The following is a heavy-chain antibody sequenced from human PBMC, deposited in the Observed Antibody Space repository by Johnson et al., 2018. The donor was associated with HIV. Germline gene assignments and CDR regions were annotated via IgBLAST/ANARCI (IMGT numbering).Heavy chain of an antibody. CDR3: ARAAYYDFWSGYFDAFDI. Sequence: QVQLVESGGGVVQPERSLRLSCAASGFTFGNYAMHWVRQHPGEGLEWVAVIWSDGSNKYYAASVKGRFTVSRDNSKNTLYLQMSNLRADDTAVYYCARAAYYDFWSGYFDAFDIWGQGTMVTVSS. CDR2: IWSDGSNK. CDR1: GFTFGNYA. V-gene: IGHV3-33*01. J-gene: IGHJ3*02. D-gene: IGHD3-3*01.